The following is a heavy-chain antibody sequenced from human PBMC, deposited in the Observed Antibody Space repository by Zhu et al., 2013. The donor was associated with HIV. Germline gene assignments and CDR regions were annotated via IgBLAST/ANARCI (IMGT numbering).Heavy chain of an antibody. Sequence: QDQLVQSGAEMKKPGASVKVSCRASGYVFTSFGISWLRQAPGQRPQWMGWVSGYNGKTNYARNLQDRVTMTVDISASTAYLELRSLRSDDTAIYYCARGRYYYDHAGYYHEYFQLWGQGTLVTVS. CDR3: ARGRYYYDHAGYYHEYFQL. J-gene: IGHJ1*01. CDR2: VSGYNGKT. D-gene: IGHD3-22*01. CDR1: GYVFTSFG. V-gene: IGHV1-18*01.